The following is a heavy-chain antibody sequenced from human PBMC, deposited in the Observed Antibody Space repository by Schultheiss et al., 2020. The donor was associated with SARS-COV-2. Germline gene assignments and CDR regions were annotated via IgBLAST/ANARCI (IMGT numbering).Heavy chain of an antibody. Sequence: GGSLRLSCAASGFTFSSYAMHWVRQAPGKGLEWVAVISYDGSNKYYADSVKGRFTISRDNSKNTLYLQMNSLRAEDTAVYYCAKDRNDFWSGYPYWGQGTLVTVSS. CDR2: ISYDGSNK. D-gene: IGHD3-3*01. CDR3: AKDRNDFWSGYPY. V-gene: IGHV3-30*07. J-gene: IGHJ4*02. CDR1: GFTFSSYA.